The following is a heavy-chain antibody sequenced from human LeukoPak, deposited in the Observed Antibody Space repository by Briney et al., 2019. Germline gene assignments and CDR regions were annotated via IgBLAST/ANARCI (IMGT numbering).Heavy chain of an antibody. CDR3: ARRYYYDSSGYYYEERSPYYFDY. Sequence: RSGESLKISCKGSGYSFTSYWIGWVRQMPGKGLEWMGIIYPGDSDTRYSPSFQGQVTISADKSISTAYLQWSSLKASDTAMYYCARRYYYDSSGYYYEERSPYYFDYWGQGTLVTVSS. V-gene: IGHV5-51*01. CDR1: GYSFTSYW. D-gene: IGHD3-22*01. J-gene: IGHJ4*02. CDR2: IYPGDSDT.